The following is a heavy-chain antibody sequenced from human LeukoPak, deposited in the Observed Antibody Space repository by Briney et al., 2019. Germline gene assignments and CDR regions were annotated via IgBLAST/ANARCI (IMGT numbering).Heavy chain of an antibody. J-gene: IGHJ4*02. V-gene: IGHV5-51*01. D-gene: IGHD6-13*01. Sequence: GESLKISCKGSGYSFPSHWIGWLRQMPGKGLEWMGIIYPGDSDTRYRPSFQGQVTISADKSTNTAYLQWNSLKASDTAMYYCARQGGLAAAGGALDYWGQGTLVTVSS. CDR1: GYSFPSHW. CDR2: IYPGDSDT. CDR3: ARQGGLAAAGGALDY.